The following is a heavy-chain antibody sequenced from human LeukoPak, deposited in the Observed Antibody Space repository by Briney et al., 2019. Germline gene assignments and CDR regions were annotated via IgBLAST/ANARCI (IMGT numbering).Heavy chain of an antibody. CDR3: AKVPNIMTTTDAFDI. J-gene: IGHJ3*02. Sequence: GGSLRLSCATSGFTFSSYWMTWVRQAPGKGLEWVANIKGDGSEKYYVDSVRGRFTISRDNAKNSLYLQMNSLRAEDTAVYYCAKVPNIMTTTDAFDIWGQGTMVTVSS. CDR2: IKGDGSEK. V-gene: IGHV3-7*03. D-gene: IGHD1-26*01. CDR1: GFTFSSYW.